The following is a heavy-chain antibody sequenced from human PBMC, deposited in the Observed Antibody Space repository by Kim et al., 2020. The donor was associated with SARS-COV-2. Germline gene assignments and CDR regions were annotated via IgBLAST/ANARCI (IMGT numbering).Heavy chain of an antibody. V-gene: IGHV1-18*01. D-gene: IGHD6-6*01. CDR3: ARSRLDIIEYSSSPLLY. J-gene: IGHJ4*02. CDR1: GYTFTSYG. Sequence: ASVKVSCKASGYTFTSYGISWVRQAPGQGLEWMGWISAYNGNTNYAQKLQGRVTMTTDTSTSTAYMELRSLRSDDTAVYYCARSRLDIIEYSSSPLLYWGQGTLVTVSS. CDR2: ISAYNGNT.